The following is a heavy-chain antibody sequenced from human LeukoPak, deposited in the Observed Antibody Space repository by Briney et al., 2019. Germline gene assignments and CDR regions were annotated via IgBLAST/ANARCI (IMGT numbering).Heavy chain of an antibody. CDR2: ISGSGSTT. CDR1: GFTISTYG. CDR3: AKGTSTYSSGSFDY. Sequence: GGSLRLSCAASGFTISTYGMSWVRQAPGKGLEWVISISGSGSTTFYADSVKGRFTISRDNSNNMLYLQMTSLRAEDTAVYYCAKGTSTYSSGSFDYWGRGTLVTVSS. V-gene: IGHV3-23*01. J-gene: IGHJ4*02. D-gene: IGHD6-19*01.